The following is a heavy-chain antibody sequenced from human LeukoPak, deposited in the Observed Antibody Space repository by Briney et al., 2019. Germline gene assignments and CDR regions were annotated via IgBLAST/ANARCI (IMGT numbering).Heavy chain of an antibody. J-gene: IGHJ4*02. D-gene: IGHD5-12*01. Sequence: SETLSLTCAVYGGSFSGYYWSWIRQPPGKGLEWIGEINHSGSTNYNPSLKSRVTISVDTSKNQFSLKLSSVTAADTAVYYCARGFLPLRTGGYGYWGQGTLVTVSS. V-gene: IGHV4-34*01. CDR2: INHSGST. CDR1: GGSFSGYY. CDR3: ARGFLPLRTGGYGY.